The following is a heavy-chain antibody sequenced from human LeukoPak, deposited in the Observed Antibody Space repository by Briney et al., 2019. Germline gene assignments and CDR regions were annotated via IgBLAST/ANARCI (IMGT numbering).Heavy chain of an antibody. CDR1: GGSISSYY. CDR3: ASIAAAGPRSYYYYYYMDV. D-gene: IGHD6-13*01. J-gene: IGHJ6*03. CDR2: IYYSGST. Sequence: SETLSLTCTVSGGSISSYYWSWIRQPPGKGLEWIGYIYYSGSTNYNPSLKSRVTISVDASKNQFSLKLSSVTAADTAVYYCASIAAAGPRSYYYYYYMDVWGKGTTVTVSS. V-gene: IGHV4-59*01.